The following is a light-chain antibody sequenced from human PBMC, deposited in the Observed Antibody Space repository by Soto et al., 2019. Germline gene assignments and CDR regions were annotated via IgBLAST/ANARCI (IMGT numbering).Light chain of an antibody. V-gene: IGLV2-14*01. J-gene: IGLJ1*01. Sequence: QSVLTQPASVSGSPGQSIAISCTGTSSDVGLYNYVSWYQQHPDKVPKLIIYDVTNRPSGVSDRFSGSKSGNTASLTISGLQADDEADYYCSSFTTSSTYVFGTGTKLTV. CDR3: SSFTTSSTYV. CDR2: DVT. CDR1: SSDVGLYNY.